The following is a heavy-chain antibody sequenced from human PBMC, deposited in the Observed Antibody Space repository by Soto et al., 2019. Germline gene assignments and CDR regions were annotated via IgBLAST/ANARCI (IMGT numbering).Heavy chain of an antibody. J-gene: IGHJ6*02. CDR2: IYYRGNT. CDR1: GGSISSGGYY. Sequence: SETLSLTCAVSGGSISSGGYYWSWIRQPPGKGLEWIANIYYRGNTNYNPSFESRVTISIDTSKNQFSLRLNSMTAADTAVYYCARHSKKPGDFDYYYGMDVWGQGTTVTVSS. D-gene: IGHD3-3*01. CDR3: ARHSKKPGDFDYYYGMDV. V-gene: IGHV4-61*08.